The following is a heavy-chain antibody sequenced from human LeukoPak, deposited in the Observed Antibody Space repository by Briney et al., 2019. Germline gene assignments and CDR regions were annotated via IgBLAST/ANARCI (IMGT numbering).Heavy chain of an antibody. CDR3: ARIRMKWFGELRGPLDY. Sequence: GGSLRLSCEASEFSVSTNYMSWDRQAPGKGLEWFSVIYVGGSTYYADSVKGRFTISRDTSKNTLYLQMNSLRAEDTAVYYCARIRMKWFGELRGPLDYWGQGTLVTVSS. CDR2: IYVGGST. D-gene: IGHD3-10*01. CDR1: EFSVSTNY. J-gene: IGHJ4*02. V-gene: IGHV3-53*01.